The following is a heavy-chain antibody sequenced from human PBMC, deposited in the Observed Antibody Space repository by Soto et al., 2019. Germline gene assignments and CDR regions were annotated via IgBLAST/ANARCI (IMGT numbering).Heavy chain of an antibody. J-gene: IGHJ6*02. Sequence: GGSLRLSCAASGFTFSSYGMHWVRQAPGKGLEWVAVIWHDGSNKYYADSVKGRFTISRDNSKNTLYLQMNSLRAEDTAVYYCARGIAAAGYDHNYYYYYGMDVWGQGTTVTVSS. D-gene: IGHD6-13*01. V-gene: IGHV3-33*01. CDR2: IWHDGSNK. CDR3: ARGIAAAGYDHNYYYYYGMDV. CDR1: GFTFSSYG.